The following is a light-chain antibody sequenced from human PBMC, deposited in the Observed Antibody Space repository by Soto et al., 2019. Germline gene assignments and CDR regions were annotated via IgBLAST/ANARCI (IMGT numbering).Light chain of an antibody. Sequence: EIVLTQSPGTLSLSPGEGAALSCRTSQSISSSYLAWYQQKPGQAPRLLIYAASSRATGIPDRFSGSGSGTDFTLTISRLEPEDFAVYYCQLYGGSHMFSFGQGTKLDIK. J-gene: IGKJ2*01. V-gene: IGKV3-20*01. CDR1: QSISSSY. CDR2: AAS. CDR3: QLYGGSHMFS.